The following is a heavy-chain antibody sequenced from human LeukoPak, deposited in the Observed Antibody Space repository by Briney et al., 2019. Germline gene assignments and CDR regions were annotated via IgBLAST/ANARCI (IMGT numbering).Heavy chain of an antibody. CDR3: VKHVGSRWSNNRFDP. Sequence: GGSLRLSCAASGFTFDSYAMSWVRQAPGKGLEWVSAVSRFGGTAYYADSAKGRLTISRDNTKNTVYLQMNSLRVEDTALYYCVKHVGSRWSNNRFDPWGQGTLVTVS. CDR2: VSRFGGTA. CDR1: GFTFDSYA. V-gene: IGHV3-23*01. D-gene: IGHD6-13*01. J-gene: IGHJ5*02.